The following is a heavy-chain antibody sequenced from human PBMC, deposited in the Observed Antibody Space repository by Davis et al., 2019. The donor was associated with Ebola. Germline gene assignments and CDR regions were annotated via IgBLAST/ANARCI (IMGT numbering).Heavy chain of an antibody. CDR3: ARELVVVIATSDYYYYGMDV. J-gene: IGHJ6*02. V-gene: IGHV1-18*01. CDR1: GYTFTSYG. CDR2: ISAYNGNT. D-gene: IGHD2-21*01. Sequence: ASVKVSCKASGYTFTSYGISWVRQAPGQGLEWMGWISAYNGNTNYAQKLQGRVTMTRDTSTSTVYMELSSLRSEDTAVYYCARELVVVIATSDYYYYGMDVWGQGTTVTVSS.